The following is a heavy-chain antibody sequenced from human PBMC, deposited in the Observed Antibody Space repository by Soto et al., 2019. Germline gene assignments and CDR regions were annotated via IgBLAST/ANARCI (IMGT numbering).Heavy chain of an antibody. Sequence: EVQLLESGGGLVQPGGSLRLSCAASGLTFSSYALSWVRQAPGKGLEWVSGISGSGGSTYNADSVKGRFTISRDNSKNTLYLQMNSLRAEDTAVYYCAKSGGVTIFGSDAFDIWGQGTMVTVSS. CDR2: ISGSGGST. D-gene: IGHD3-3*01. J-gene: IGHJ3*02. V-gene: IGHV3-23*01. CDR3: AKSGGVTIFGSDAFDI. CDR1: GLTFSSYA.